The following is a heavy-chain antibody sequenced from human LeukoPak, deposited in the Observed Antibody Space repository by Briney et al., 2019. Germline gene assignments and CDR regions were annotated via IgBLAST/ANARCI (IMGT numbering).Heavy chain of an antibody. CDR3: AKSGYNRFDY. V-gene: IGHV3-23*01. D-gene: IGHD5-24*01. CDR2: ISGSGSGGST. Sequence: GGSLRLSCAASGFTLSSYAMSWVRQAPGKGLEWVSSISGSGSGGSTYYADSVKGRFTISRDNSKNTLYLQMNSLRAEDTAVYYCAKSGYNRFDYWGQGTLVTASS. CDR1: GFTLSSYA. J-gene: IGHJ4*02.